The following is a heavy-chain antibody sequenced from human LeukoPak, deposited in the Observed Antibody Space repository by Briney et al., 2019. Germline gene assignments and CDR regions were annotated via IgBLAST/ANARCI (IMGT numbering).Heavy chain of an antibody. V-gene: IGHV1-2*06. D-gene: IGHD3-10*01. CDR3: AGGYGAPGENYFDY. Sequence: ASVKVSCKASGYTFTGYYMHWVRQAPGQGLEWMGRINPNSGGTNYAQKFQGRVTMTRDTSISTAYMELSRLRSDDTAVYYCAGGYGAPGENYFDYWGQGTLVTVSS. J-gene: IGHJ4*02. CDR1: GYTFTGYY. CDR2: INPNSGGT.